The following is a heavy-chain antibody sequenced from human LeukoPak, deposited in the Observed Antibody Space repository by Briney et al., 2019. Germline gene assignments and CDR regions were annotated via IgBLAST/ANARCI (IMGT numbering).Heavy chain of an antibody. CDR1: GYTFTSYG. CDR3: ARGQYSSSFLYFDY. CDR2: ISAYNGNT. V-gene: IGHV1-18*01. J-gene: IGHJ4*02. Sequence: GASVKVSCKASGYTFTSYGISWVRQAPGQGLEWMGWISAYNGNTDYAQKLQGRVTMTTDTSTSTAYMELRSLRSDNTAVYYCARGQYSSSFLYFDYWGQGTLVTVSS. D-gene: IGHD6-6*01.